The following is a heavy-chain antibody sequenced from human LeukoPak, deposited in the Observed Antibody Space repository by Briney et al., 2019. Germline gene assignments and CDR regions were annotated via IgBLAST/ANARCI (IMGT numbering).Heavy chain of an antibody. CDR2: IYYSGNT. V-gene: IGHV4-31*03. Sequence: PSQTLSLTCTVSGGSISSGGYYWNWIRQHPGKGLEWIGYIYYSGNTYYNPSLKSRVTISVDTSKNQFSLKLNSVTAADTAVYYCARVRYCSTNRCYDREFDNWGQGTLVTVSS. CDR3: ARVRYCSTNRCYDREFDN. D-gene: IGHD2-2*01. CDR1: GGSISSGGYY. J-gene: IGHJ4*02.